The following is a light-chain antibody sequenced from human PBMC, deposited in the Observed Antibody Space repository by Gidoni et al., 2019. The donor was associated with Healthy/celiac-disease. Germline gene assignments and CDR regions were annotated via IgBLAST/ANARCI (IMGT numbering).Light chain of an antibody. CDR1: QSVSSSY. J-gene: IGKJ3*01. Sequence: DIVLTQSTGTLSLSPGERATLSCRASQSVSSSYLAWYQQKPDQAPRLLIYGASSRATGIPDRFSGSGSGTDFTLTISRLEPEDFAVYYCQQYGSSPLFTFGPETKVDIK. CDR2: GAS. CDR3: QQYGSSPLFT. V-gene: IGKV3-20*01.